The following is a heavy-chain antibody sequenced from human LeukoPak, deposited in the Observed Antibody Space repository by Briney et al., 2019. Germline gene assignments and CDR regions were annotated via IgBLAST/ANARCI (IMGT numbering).Heavy chain of an antibody. CDR3: ARVGYYDSSGYSFNFDY. J-gene: IGHJ4*02. CDR1: GGSISSYY. V-gene: IGHV4-59*01. D-gene: IGHD3-22*01. Sequence: SETLSLTCTVSGGSISSYYWSWIRQPPGKGLEWIGYIYYSGSTNYNPSLKSRVTISVDTSKNQFFLKLSSVTAADTAVYYCARVGYYDSSGYSFNFDYWGQGTLVTVSS. CDR2: IYYSGST.